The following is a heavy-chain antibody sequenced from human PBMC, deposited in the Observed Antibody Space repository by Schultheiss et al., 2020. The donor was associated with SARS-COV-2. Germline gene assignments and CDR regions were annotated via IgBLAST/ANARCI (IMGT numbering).Heavy chain of an antibody. CDR2: IDWDDDK. V-gene: IGHV2-70*12. CDR3: AHSFGVGATNWFDP. D-gene: IGHD1-26*01. Sequence: SGPTLVKPTQTLTLTCTFPGFSLSTSGMCVSWIRQPPGKALEWLARIDWDDDKYYSTSLKTRLTISKDTSKNQVVLTMTNMDPVDTATYYCAHSFGVGATNWFDPWGQGTLVTVSS. CDR1: GFSLSTSGMC. J-gene: IGHJ5*02.